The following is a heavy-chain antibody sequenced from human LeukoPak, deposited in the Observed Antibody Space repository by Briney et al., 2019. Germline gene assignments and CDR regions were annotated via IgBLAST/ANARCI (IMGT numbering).Heavy chain of an antibody. CDR1: GFTLSSYA. J-gene: IGHJ4*02. CDR3: AKQSAGSAAWYSLHYDF. D-gene: IGHD6-13*01. CDR2: VDGGGGGT. Sequence: GGSLRLSCAASGFTLSSYAMTWVRQAPGRGLEWVSSVDGGGGGTYYADSVKGRFTISRDNSKDTLYLQVNGLRAEDTAVYFCAKQSAGSAAWYSLHYDFWGQGTLVTVSS. V-gene: IGHV3-23*01.